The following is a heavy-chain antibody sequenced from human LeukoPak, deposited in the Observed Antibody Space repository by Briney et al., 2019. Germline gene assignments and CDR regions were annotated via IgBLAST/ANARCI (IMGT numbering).Heavy chain of an antibody. J-gene: IGHJ4*02. CDR1: GFTFSSYG. CDR2: ISYDGSNK. Sequence: GGSLRLSCAASGFTFSSYGMHWVRQAPGKGLEWVAVISYDGSNKYYADSVKGRFTISRDNSKNTLYLQMNSLRAEDTAVYYCARGLWFGDENPPYFDYWGQGILVTVSS. D-gene: IGHD3-10*01. V-gene: IGHV3-30*03. CDR3: ARGLWFGDENPPYFDY.